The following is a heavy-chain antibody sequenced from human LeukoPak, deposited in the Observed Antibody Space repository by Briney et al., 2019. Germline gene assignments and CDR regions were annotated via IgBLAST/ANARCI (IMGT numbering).Heavy chain of an antibody. CDR2: ISYDGNNK. CDR1: RFTFSNYA. CDR3: ARGFCSGGNCYSFYYYGMDV. V-gene: IGHV3-30-3*01. Sequence: PGRSLRFSCAASRFTFSNYAFHWVRQAPGKGLEWVAIISYDGNNKYYADSVKGRFTISRDNSKNTLYLQMNSLRAEDSAVYHCARGFCSGGNCYSFYYYGMDVWGQGTTVTVSS. J-gene: IGHJ6*02. D-gene: IGHD2-15*01.